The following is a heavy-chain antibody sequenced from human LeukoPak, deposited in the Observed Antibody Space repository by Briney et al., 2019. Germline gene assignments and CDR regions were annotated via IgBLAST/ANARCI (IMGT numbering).Heavy chain of an antibody. D-gene: IGHD3-22*01. CDR3: ARRRYYDGSGYLE. V-gene: IGHV4-39*01. CDR2: IYYSGRT. Sequence: SETLSLTCSASGDSVSRSDSYWDWIRQPPGKGLEWIGTIYYSGRTYYSPSLKSRVTMSVDPSNNQFSLNLRSVTAADTALYYCARRRYYDGSGYLEWGQGTLLSVSS. CDR1: GDSVSRSDSY. J-gene: IGHJ1*01.